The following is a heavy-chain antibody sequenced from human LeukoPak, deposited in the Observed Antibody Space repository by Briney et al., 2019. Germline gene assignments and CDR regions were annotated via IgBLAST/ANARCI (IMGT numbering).Heavy chain of an antibody. CDR1: GFIVSSNY. J-gene: IGHJ4*02. CDR2: LYSGGDT. CDR3: AREYYYDRSGYLFDY. D-gene: IGHD3-22*01. Sequence: GGSLRLSCAASGFIVSSNYMSWVRQAPGKGLEWVSVLYSGGDTYYADSVKGRFTFSRDNSKKTLYLQMNSLRAEDTAVYYCAREYYYDRSGYLFDYWGQGTLVTVSS. V-gene: IGHV3-66*02.